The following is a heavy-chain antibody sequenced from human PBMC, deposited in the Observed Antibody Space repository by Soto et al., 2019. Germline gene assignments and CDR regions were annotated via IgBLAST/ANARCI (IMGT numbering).Heavy chain of an antibody. CDR1: GFALSSYG. V-gene: IGHV3-30*18. CDR2: ISYDGTKK. D-gene: IGHD5-12*01. J-gene: IGHJ4*02. Sequence: LRLSCAASGFALSSYGMHWVRQAPGKGLEWVAVISYDGTKKDYTESVNGRFTISRDSSKNTLCLQVNSLRAEDTAVYYCAKGIGRDGYTSGLDWGQGTLVTVSS. CDR3: AKGIGRDGYTSGLD.